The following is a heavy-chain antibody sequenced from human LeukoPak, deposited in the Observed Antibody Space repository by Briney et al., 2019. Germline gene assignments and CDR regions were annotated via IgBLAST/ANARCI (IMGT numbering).Heavy chain of an antibody. CDR2: INHSGST. CDR1: GGSFSGYY. V-gene: IGHV4-34*01. CDR3: ARVDYDSSGYYTYFDY. D-gene: IGHD3-22*01. Sequence: SETLSLTCAVYGGSFSGYYWSWIRQPPGKGLEWIGEINHSGSTNYNPSLKSRVTISVDTSKNQFSLKLSSVTAADTAVYYCARVDYDSSGYYTYFDYWGQGTLVTVSS. J-gene: IGHJ4*02.